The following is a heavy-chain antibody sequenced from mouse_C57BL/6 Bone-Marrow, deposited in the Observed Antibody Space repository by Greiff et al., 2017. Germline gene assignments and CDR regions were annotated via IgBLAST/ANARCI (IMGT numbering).Heavy chain of an antibody. D-gene: IGHD2-1*01. CDR2: INPSNGGT. J-gene: IGHJ4*01. V-gene: IGHV1-53*01. Sequence: QVQLQQPGTELVKPGASVKLSCKASGYTFTSYWMHWVKQRPGQGLEWIGNINPSNGGTNYNEKFKSKATLTVDKSSSTAYMQLSSLTSEDSAVYYCARRGYYGNYLHYAMDYWGQGTSVTVSS. CDR1: GYTFTSYW. CDR3: ARRGYYGNYLHYAMDY.